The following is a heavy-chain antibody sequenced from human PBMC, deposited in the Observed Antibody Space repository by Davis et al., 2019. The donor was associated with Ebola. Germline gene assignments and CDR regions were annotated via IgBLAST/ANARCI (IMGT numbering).Heavy chain of an antibody. CDR2: IHHSGHT. J-gene: IGHJ4*02. V-gene: IGHV4-39*07. CDR3: AREVASAGLD. CDR1: GGPISTNTYF. Sequence: PSETLSLTCKVSGGPISTNTYFWAWIRQPPGKGLEWIGSIHHSGHTYYKPSLKGRVPILVDTSENQFSLRLSPVTAADTAIYYCAREVASAGLDWGQGTLVTVS. D-gene: IGHD6-13*01.